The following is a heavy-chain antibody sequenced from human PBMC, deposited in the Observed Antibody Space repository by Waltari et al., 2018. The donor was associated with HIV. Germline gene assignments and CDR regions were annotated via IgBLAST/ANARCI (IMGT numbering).Heavy chain of an antibody. CDR3: ARVTTVTGDSYFYYGMDV. D-gene: IGHD4-17*01. Sequence: QVQLVQSGAEVRKPGASVKVSCKASGYTFTGYSLHWVRQAPGQGLEWMGLTNPNSGGTNSAEKVQARVTMNREASIGAAYMELSSLRPNDPAVYYCARVTTVTGDSYFYYGMDVGGQGTTVTVSS. CDR1: GYTFTGYS. V-gene: IGHV1-2*06. J-gene: IGHJ6*02. CDR2: TNPNSGGT.